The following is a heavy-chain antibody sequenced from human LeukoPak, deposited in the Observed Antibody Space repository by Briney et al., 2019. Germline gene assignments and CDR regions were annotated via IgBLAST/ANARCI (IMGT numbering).Heavy chain of an antibody. CDR2: INPSGGST. CDR3: ARDHSSSWS. D-gene: IGHD6-13*01. Sequence: ASVTVSCKASGYTLTSYYMHWLRQAPGQGLEWMGIINPSGGSTSYAQKFQRRVTMTRDTSTSTVYMELSSLRSEDTAVYYCARDHSSSWSWGEGTLVTVSS. J-gene: IGHJ4*02. V-gene: IGHV1-46*01. CDR1: GYTLTSYY.